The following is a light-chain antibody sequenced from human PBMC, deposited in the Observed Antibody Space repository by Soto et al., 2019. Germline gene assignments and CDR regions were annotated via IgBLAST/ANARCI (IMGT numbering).Light chain of an antibody. V-gene: IGLV2-23*01. Sequence: QSALTQPSSVSGSPGQSINISCTGTSSDVGSYNLVSWYQQHPGKAPKLMIYDGSNRPSGVSNRFFGSKSGNTAPLTISGLQAYEEADYYCCSYAGSSTVVFGGGTKLTVL. CDR3: CSYAGSSTVV. CDR2: DGS. CDR1: SSDVGSYNL. J-gene: IGLJ2*01.